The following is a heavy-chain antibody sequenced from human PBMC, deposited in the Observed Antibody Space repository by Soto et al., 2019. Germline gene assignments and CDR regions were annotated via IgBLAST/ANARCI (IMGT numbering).Heavy chain of an antibody. CDR2: MYNTGST. D-gene: IGHD2-21*02. CDR1: GGSISGYY. V-gene: IGHV4-59*01. CDR3: ARDLWGYCGTDCYPLDV. J-gene: IGHJ6*02. Sequence: KPSETLSLTCTVSGGSISGYYWSWIRQPPGKGLEWIGYMYNTGSTVYNPSFKSRVTISVDTSKNQFSLKLNSVTAADTAVYYCARDLWGYCGTDCYPLDVWGQGTTVTVPS.